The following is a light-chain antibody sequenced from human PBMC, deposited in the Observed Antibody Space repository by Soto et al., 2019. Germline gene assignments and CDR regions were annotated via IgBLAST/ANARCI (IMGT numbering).Light chain of an antibody. J-gene: IGLJ1*01. CDR2: DVS. V-gene: IGLV2-14*03. CDR3: SSFTTTNTYV. Sequence: QSVLTQPASVSGAPGQSIAMSCTGTSRDVGTHNFVSWYQQHPGKATILIIYDVSNRPSGVSDRFFGSKSGNTASLTISGLQAEDEADYYCSSFTTTNTYVFGTGTKVTVL. CDR1: SRDVGTHNF.